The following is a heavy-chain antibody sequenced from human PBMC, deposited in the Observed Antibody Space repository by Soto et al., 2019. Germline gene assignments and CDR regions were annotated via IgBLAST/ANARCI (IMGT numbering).Heavy chain of an antibody. D-gene: IGHD1-26*01. CDR2: IASDATSI. CDR1: VLNFHDHY. CDR3: ALSLRVGVRGGFDV. Sequence: QAQRVQSGGGVVKPGGSLRLSCVGSVLNFHDHYMSWIRQAPGKGLEWVAYIASDATSIEYADSVKGRFTISRDDSKRSLSLQMNSVRAADTAVYYCALSLRVGVRGGFDVWGQGTTVTVSP. J-gene: IGHJ3*01. V-gene: IGHV3-11*04.